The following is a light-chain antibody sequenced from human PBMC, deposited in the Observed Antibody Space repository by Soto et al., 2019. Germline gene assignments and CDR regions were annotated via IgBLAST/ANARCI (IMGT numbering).Light chain of an antibody. CDR3: QKLESYPST. Sequence: IQMTPSPSSLSASVVDTVTITCRASQGIRNDLGWYQQKPGKAPKLLIYGASTLYTGVPSRFSGSESGAEFTLTISSLQPEDFATYYCQKLESYPSTCGGGTKVDIK. J-gene: IGKJ4*01. V-gene: IGKV1-17*01. CDR2: GAS. CDR1: QGIRND.